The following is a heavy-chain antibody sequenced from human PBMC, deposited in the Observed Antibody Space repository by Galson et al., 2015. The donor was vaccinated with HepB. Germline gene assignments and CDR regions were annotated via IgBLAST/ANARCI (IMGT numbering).Heavy chain of an antibody. CDR3: ARGLRIAVAGTGFDY. J-gene: IGHJ4*02. Sequence: PALVKPTQTLTLTCTFSGFSLSTSGMCVSWIRQPPGKALEWLALIDWDDDKYYSTSLKTRLTISKDTSKNQVVLTMTNMDPVDTATYYCARGLRIAVAGTGFDYWGQGTLVTVSS. CDR2: IDWDDDK. CDR1: GFSLSTSGMC. V-gene: IGHV2-70*01. D-gene: IGHD6-19*01.